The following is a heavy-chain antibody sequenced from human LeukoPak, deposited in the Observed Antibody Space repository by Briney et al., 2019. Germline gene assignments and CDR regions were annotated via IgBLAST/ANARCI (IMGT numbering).Heavy chain of an antibody. CDR1: GFTFSSYS. D-gene: IGHD3-10*01. V-gene: IGHV3-21*01. CDR2: ISTSSSYI. J-gene: IGHJ4*02. Sequence: GGSLRLSCAASGFTFSSYSMNWVRQAPGKGLEWVSSISTSSSYIYYADSVKGRFTISRDNAKNSLYLQTNSLRAEDTAVYYCARDRTYGSGSYSFDYWGQGTLVTVSS. CDR3: ARDRTYGSGSYSFDY.